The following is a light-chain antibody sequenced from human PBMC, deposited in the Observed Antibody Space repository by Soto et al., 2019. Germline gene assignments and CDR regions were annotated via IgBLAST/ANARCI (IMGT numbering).Light chain of an antibody. CDR1: QGISSY. Sequence: DIPLTQSPSFLSASVGDRVTITCRASQGISSYLAWYQQKPGKAPKLLIYAASTLQSGVPSRFSGSGSGTEFTVTISSLQPEDFATYYCQQLNSYPLTFGPGTKVDIK. CDR2: AAS. J-gene: IGKJ3*01. CDR3: QQLNSYPLT. V-gene: IGKV1-9*01.